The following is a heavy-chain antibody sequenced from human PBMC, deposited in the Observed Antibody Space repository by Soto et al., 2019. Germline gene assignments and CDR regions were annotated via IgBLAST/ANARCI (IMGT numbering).Heavy chain of an antibody. J-gene: IGHJ2*01. V-gene: IGHV4-30-4*01. Sequence: SETLSLTCTVSGASINNNDYYWSWIRQTPGKGLEWIGYVYYSGTTDYIPSLKSRLSMSIDKFQNQFTLKLNSVTAADTATYYCARMSYFYDKWYFDLWGRGTLVTVSS. CDR3: ARMSYFYDKWYFDL. CDR2: VYYSGTT. D-gene: IGHD3-22*01. CDR1: GASINNNDYY.